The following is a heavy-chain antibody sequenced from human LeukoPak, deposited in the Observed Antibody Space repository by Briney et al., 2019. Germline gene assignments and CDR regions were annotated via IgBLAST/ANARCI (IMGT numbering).Heavy chain of an antibody. CDR3: AKDSGYSSGLGSADWFDP. CDR2: ISGSGGST. D-gene: IGHD6-19*01. CDR1: GFTFSSYA. J-gene: IGHJ5*02. V-gene: IGHV3-23*01. Sequence: GGSLRLSCAASGFTFSSYAMSWVRQAPGKGLEWVSAISGSGGSTYYADSVKGRFTISRDNSKNTLYLQMNSLGAKDTAVYYCAKDSGYSSGLGSADWFDPWGQGTLVTVSS.